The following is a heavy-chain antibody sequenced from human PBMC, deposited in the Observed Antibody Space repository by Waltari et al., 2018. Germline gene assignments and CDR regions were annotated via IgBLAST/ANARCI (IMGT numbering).Heavy chain of an antibody. CDR1: GYSISSGYY. CDR2: IYHSGST. J-gene: IGHJ4*02. Sequence: QVQLQESGPGLVQPSETLSLAFAVSGYSISSGYYCGWIRQPPGKGLEWIGSIYHSGSTYYNPSLKSRVTISVDTSKNQFSLKLSSVTAADTAVYYCARDQGATTDYWGQGTLVTVSS. CDR3: ARDQGATTDY. D-gene: IGHD1-26*01. V-gene: IGHV4-38-2*02.